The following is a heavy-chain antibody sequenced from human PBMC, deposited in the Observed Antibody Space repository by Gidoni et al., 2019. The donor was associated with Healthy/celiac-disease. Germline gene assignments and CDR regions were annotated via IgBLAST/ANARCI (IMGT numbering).Heavy chain of an antibody. D-gene: IGHD1-26*01. J-gene: IGHJ4*02. Sequence: EVQLVESGGGLVKPGGSLRLSCAASGFTFSSYSMNWVRQAPGKGLEWVSSISSSSSYIYYADSVKGRFTISRDNAKNSLYLQMNSLRAEDTAVYYCAREAQLKYSGSPNQLDYWGQGTLVTVSS. V-gene: IGHV3-21*01. CDR1: GFTFSSYS. CDR2: ISSSSSYI. CDR3: AREAQLKYSGSPNQLDY.